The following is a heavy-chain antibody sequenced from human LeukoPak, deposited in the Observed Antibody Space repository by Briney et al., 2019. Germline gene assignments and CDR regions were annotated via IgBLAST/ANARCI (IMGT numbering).Heavy chain of an antibody. CDR1: GFTFSDYY. CDR2: ISSNGSTI. J-gene: IGHJ3*02. D-gene: IGHD6-13*01. V-gene: IGHV3-11*04. Sequence: GGSLRLSCAASGFTFSDYYMSWIRQAPGKGLEWVSYISSNGSTIYYADSVKGRFTISRDNAKNSLYLQMNSLRAEDTAVYYCARGSSSWYDDAFDIWGQGTMVTVSS. CDR3: ARGSSSWYDDAFDI.